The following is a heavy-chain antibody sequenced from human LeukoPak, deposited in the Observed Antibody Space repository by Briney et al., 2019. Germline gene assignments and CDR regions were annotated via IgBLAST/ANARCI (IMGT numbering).Heavy chain of an antibody. CDR2: IYTSGST. V-gene: IGHV4-4*07. D-gene: IGHD6-19*01. Sequence: SETLSLTCTVSGGSISNYYWSWIRQPAGKGLEWIGRIYTSGSTNYNPSLKSRVTISVDTSKNQFSLKLSSVTAADTAVYYCAREEYSSGWYRWFDPWGQGTLVTVSS. CDR3: AREEYSSGWYRWFDP. J-gene: IGHJ5*02. CDR1: GGSISNYY.